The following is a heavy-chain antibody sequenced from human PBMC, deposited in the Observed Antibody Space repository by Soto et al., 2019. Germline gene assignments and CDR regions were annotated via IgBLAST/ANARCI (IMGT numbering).Heavy chain of an antibody. CDR1: GGSISSSSYY. J-gene: IGHJ4*02. CDR2: IYYSGST. D-gene: IGHD5-12*01. Sequence: SETLSLTCTVSGGSISSSSYYWGWIRQPPGKGLEWIGSIYYSGSTYYNPSLKSRVTISVDTSKNQFSLKLSSVTAADTAVYYCASDGGYFRPFDYWGQGTLVTAPQ. V-gene: IGHV4-39*01. CDR3: ASDGGYFRPFDY.